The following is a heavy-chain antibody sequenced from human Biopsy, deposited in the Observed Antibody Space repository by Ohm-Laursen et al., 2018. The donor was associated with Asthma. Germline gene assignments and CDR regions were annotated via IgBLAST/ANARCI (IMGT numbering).Heavy chain of an antibody. CDR2: IKHGGSEK. J-gene: IGHJ1*01. CDR3: ARTFHFWSPYHAEHYQL. D-gene: IGHD3-3*02. V-gene: IGHV3-7*01. CDR1: GFTFGDYW. Sequence: SLRLSCAAPGFTFGDYWMIWVRQVPGKGLEWVSNIKHGGSEKNHVDSLKGRFTISRDNAKNSLCLQMNSLRAEDTAVYYCARTFHFWSPYHAEHYQLWGQGTLVTVSS.